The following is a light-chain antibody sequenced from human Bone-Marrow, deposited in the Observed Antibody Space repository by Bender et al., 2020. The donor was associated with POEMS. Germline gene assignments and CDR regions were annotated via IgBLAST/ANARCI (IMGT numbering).Light chain of an antibody. V-gene: IGLV1-44*01. Sequence: QSVLTQPPSASGTPGQRVTISCSGGSSNIGAHAVNWYQHLPGTAPKLLIYSSHRRPSEVPDRFSGSRSGTSASLTISGLQPDDEASYYCCSYSSGLPSILFGGGTELTVL. CDR2: SSH. J-gene: IGLJ2*01. CDR1: SSNIGAHA. CDR3: CSYSSGLPSIL.